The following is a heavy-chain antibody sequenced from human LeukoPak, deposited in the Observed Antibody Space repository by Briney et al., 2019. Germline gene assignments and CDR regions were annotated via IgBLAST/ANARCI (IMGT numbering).Heavy chain of an antibody. J-gene: IGHJ4*02. D-gene: IGHD2-2*01. V-gene: IGHV3-23*01. CDR2: ISGSGSST. CDR3: AKSGGSSTYSHVDY. Sequence: PGGSLRLSCVVSGFTFSSYAMSWVRQAPGKGLEWVSPISGSGSSTYYADSVKGRFTISRDNSKNTLYLQMNSLRVEDTAVYYCAKSGGSSTYSHVDYWGQGTLVTVSS. CDR1: GFTFSSYA.